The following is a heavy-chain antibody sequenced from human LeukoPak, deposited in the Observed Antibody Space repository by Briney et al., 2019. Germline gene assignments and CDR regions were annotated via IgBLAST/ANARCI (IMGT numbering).Heavy chain of an antibody. J-gene: IGHJ3*02. Sequence: SETLSLTCTVSGGSVSSGTYYWTWIRQPPGKGLEWIGYLYYGGPTNYNPSLKSRVTMSVDTSKNQFSLKLSSVTAADTAVYYCARGYDFWSGYYGAFDIWGQGTMVTVSS. CDR3: ARGYDFWSGYYGAFDI. D-gene: IGHD3-3*01. CDR2: LYYGGPT. CDR1: GGSVSSGTYY. V-gene: IGHV4-61*01.